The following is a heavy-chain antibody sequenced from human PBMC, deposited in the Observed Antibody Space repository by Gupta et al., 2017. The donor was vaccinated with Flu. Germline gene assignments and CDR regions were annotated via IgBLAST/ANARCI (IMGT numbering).Heavy chain of an antibody. D-gene: IGHD4-17*01. CDR1: GSFLESFY. Sequence: QVRLEESGPGLMRPSETLSPTCSLPGSFLESFYRSWIRQSPEKGLEWLGYIYYTGSTSYNPSLKGRVTTSMDTAKCQCSLKLTSVTAADTAVYDCARSRTYPCGDGTCPLELWGHRIPVIGS. J-gene: IGHJ6*01. CDR3: ARSRTYPCGDGTCPLEL. V-gene: IGHV4-59*01. CDR2: IYYTGST.